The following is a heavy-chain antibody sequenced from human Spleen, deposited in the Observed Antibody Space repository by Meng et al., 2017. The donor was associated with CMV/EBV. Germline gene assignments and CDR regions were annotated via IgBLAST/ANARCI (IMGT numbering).Heavy chain of an antibody. CDR1: GFTFSVYE. D-gene: IGHD3-3*01. V-gene: IGHV3-48*03. CDR2: ISNSGSTI. J-gene: IGHJ6*02. CDR3: AREVQIFGVVTPYYYYGMDV. Sequence: GESLKISCAASGFTFSVYEMNWVRQAPGKGLEWVSYISNSGSTIYYADSVKGRFTISRDNAKNSLYLQMNSLRAEDTAVYYCAREVQIFGVVTPYYYYGMDVWGQGTTVTVS.